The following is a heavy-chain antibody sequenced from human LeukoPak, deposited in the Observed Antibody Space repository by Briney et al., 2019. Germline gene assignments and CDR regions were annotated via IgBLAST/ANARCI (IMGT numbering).Heavy chain of an antibody. Sequence: GRSLRLSCAASGSTFTTYWMSCVRQTPEKCLEWVANIKEDGSRDYYVDSVKGRLTISRDNAKNLLCLQMKSLRAEDTATYYCARDGGGYDSWGQGTLVTVSS. D-gene: IGHD5-24*01. CDR3: ARDGGGYDS. CDR2: IKEDGSRD. CDR1: GSTFTTYW. J-gene: IGHJ5*01. V-gene: IGHV3-7*01.